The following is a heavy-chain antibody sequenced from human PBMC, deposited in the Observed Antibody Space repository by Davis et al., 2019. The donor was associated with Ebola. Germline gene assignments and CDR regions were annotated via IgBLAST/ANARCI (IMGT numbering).Heavy chain of an antibody. CDR1: GFTVSSDY. D-gene: IGHD5-12*01. CDR3: ARDPPQSGGYV. J-gene: IGHJ4*02. Sequence: GESLKISCVASGFTVSSDYMSWVRQAPGKGLEWVSVIYSGGSTYYADSVKGRFIISRHSSENTVFLQMNSLRPDDTAVYYCARDPPQSGGYVWGQGTLVTVSS. CDR2: IYSGGST. V-gene: IGHV3-53*04.